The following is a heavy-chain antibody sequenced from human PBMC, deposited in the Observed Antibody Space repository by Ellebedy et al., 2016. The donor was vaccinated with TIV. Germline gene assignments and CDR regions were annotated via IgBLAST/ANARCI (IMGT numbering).Heavy chain of an antibody. V-gene: IGHV3-30*03. CDR1: GFTFSNCG. CDR3: ARFSRGAPFVDYLYYMDV. CDR2: ISYDGSTE. Sequence: GESLKISCAASGFTFSNCGMHWVRQAPGKGLEWVAVISYDGSTEYYADSVKGRFTISRDNSKNTLYLQMNSLRPEDTAVYYCARFSRGAPFVDYLYYMDVWGKGTAVTVSS. D-gene: IGHD2-15*01. J-gene: IGHJ6*03.